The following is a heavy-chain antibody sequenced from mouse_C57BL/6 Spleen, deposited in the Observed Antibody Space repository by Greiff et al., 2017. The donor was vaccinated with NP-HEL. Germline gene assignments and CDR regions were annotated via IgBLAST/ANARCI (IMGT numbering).Heavy chain of an antibody. CDR3: ARPARITTVVAPFAY. Sequence: QVQLQQSGAELARPGASVKMSCKASGYTFTSYTMHWVKQRPGQGLEWIGYINPSSGYTKYNQKFKDKATLTADKSSSTAYMQLSSLTSEDSAVYYCARPARITTVVAPFAYWGQGTLVTVSA. CDR1: GYTFTSYT. D-gene: IGHD1-1*01. CDR2: INPSSGYT. V-gene: IGHV1-4*01. J-gene: IGHJ3*01.